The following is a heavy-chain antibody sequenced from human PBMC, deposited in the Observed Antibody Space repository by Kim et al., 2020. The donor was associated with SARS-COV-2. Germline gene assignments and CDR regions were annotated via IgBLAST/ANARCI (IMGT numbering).Heavy chain of an antibody. CDR2: IRSSSNYI. J-gene: IGHJ6*02. Sequence: GGSLRLSCAASGFTFSSYSMTWVRQAPGKGLEWVSSIRSSSNYIYYADSVKGRFTISRDNAKNSLYLHMNSLQAEDTAVYYCAGDLVRRGGVAVSGQGTTVTVSS. D-gene: IGHD6-13*01. V-gene: IGHV3-21*01. CDR1: GFTFSSYS. CDR3: AGDLVRRGGVAV.